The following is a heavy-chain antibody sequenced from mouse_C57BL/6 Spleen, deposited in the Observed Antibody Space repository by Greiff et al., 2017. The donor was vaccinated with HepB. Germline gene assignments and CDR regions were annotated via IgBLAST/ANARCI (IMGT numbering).Heavy chain of an antibody. CDR3: ARGGYDYGVAY. D-gene: IGHD2-4*01. V-gene: IGHV1-69*01. CDR2: IDPSDSYT. Sequence: QVQLQQPGAELVMPGASVKLSCKASGYTFTSYWMHWVKQRPGQGLEWIGEIDPSDSYTNYNQKFKGKSTLTVDKYSSTAYMQLSSLTSEDSAVYYCARGGYDYGVAYWGQGTLVTVSA. CDR1: GYTFTSYW. J-gene: IGHJ3*01.